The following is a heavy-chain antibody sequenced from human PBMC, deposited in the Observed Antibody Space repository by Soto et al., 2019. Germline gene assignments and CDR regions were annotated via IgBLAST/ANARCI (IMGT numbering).Heavy chain of an antibody. CDR3: ARTLSGFTYGSRQFYFDY. D-gene: IGHD3-10*01. CDR1: GDPITSYF. V-gene: IGHV4-4*07. Sequence: PSETLSLTCTVSGDPITSYFWSWIRQPAGKGLEWIGHMFPGGTTSHNSSLKSRVSMSIDTSKNQFSLTLTSVTAADTAVYYCARTLSGFTYGSRQFYFDYWGQGTLVTSPQ. CDR2: MFPGGTT. J-gene: IGHJ4*02.